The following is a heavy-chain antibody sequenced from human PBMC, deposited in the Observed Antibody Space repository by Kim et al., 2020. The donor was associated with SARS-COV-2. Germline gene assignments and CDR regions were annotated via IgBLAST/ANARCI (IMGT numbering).Heavy chain of an antibody. CDR1: GFTFSSYG. D-gene: IGHD2-15*01. V-gene: IGHV3-30*18. J-gene: IGHJ6*02. Sequence: GGSLRLSCAASGFTFSSYGMHWVRQAPGKGLEWVAVISYDGSNKYYADSVKGRFTISRDNSKNTLYLQMNSLRAEDTAVYYCAKDTYGGKGDYYYYGMDVWGQGTTVTVSS. CDR2: ISYDGSNK. CDR3: AKDTYGGKGDYYYYGMDV.